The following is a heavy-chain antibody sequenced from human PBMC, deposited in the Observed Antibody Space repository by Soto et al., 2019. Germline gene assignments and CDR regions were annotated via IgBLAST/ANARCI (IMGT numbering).Heavy chain of an antibody. J-gene: IGHJ5*02. V-gene: IGHV1-69*13. CDR3: ARESGYSGYAPRNHWFDP. D-gene: IGHD5-12*01. CDR1: GGTFSSYA. Sequence: GASVKVSCKASGGTFSSYAISWVRQAPGQGLEWMGGIIPIFGTANYAQKFQGRVTITADESTSTAYMELSSLRSEDTAVYYCARESGYSGYAPRNHWFDPWGRGTLVTVSS. CDR2: IIPIFGTA.